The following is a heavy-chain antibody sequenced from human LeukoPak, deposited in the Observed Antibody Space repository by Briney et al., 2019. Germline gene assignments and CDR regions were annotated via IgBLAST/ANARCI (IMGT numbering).Heavy chain of an antibody. CDR2: ISSSSSTI. Sequence: GGSLRLSCAASGFTFSTYSMNWVRRAPGRGLEWVSYISSSSSTIYYADSVKGRFTISRDNAKNSLYLQTNSLRAEDTAVYYCTRVLYSSGWYGDHYWGQGTLVTVSS. V-gene: IGHV3-48*01. CDR3: TRVLYSSGWYGDHY. J-gene: IGHJ4*02. CDR1: GFTFSTYS. D-gene: IGHD6-19*01.